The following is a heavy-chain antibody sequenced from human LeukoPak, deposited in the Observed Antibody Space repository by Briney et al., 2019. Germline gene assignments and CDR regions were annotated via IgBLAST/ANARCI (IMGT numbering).Heavy chain of an antibody. Sequence: GGSLRLSCAASGFTFSSYGMHWVRQAPGKGLEWVAFIRYDGSNKYYADSVKSRFTISRGNSKNTLYLQMNSLRAEDTAVYSCAKDLGYGDYYFDYWGQGTLVTVSS. D-gene: IGHD4-17*01. CDR1: GFTFSSYG. CDR2: IRYDGSNK. CDR3: AKDLGYGDYYFDY. V-gene: IGHV3-30*02. J-gene: IGHJ4*02.